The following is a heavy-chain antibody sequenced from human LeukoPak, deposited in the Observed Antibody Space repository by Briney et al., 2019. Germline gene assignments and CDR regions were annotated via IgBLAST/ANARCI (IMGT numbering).Heavy chain of an antibody. Sequence: ASVKVSCKASGYTFTSYGISWVRQAPGQGLEWMAWISAYNGNTNYAQKLQGRVTTTTDTSTSTAYMELRSLRSDDTAVYYCARDLPEGASGLVAFDYWGQGTLVTDSS. CDR2: ISAYNGNT. V-gene: IGHV1-18*01. CDR3: ARDLPEGASGLVAFDY. D-gene: IGHD1-26*01. CDR1: GYTFTSYG. J-gene: IGHJ4*02.